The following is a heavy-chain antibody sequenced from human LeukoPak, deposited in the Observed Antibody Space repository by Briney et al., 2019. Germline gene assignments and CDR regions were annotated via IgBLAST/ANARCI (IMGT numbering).Heavy chain of an antibody. CDR3: ATLKGWYGEGCFDY. D-gene: IGHD3-10*01. J-gene: IGHJ4*02. Sequence: GGSLRLSCAASGFTVSTIYMGWVRQAPGKGLDWVSVIYPDGKAYYAESVKGRFTISRDSSENTLFLQMNSLRAEDTAVYYCATLKGWYGEGCFDYWGQGTLVTVSS. V-gene: IGHV3-53*01. CDR1: GFTVSTIY. CDR2: IYPDGKA.